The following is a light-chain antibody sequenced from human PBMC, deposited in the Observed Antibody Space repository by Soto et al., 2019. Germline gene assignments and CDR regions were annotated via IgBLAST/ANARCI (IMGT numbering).Light chain of an antibody. CDR1: QSISNH. Sequence: DIQMTQSPSSLSASVEDRVIITCQASQSISNHLNWYQQKPGKAPKLLIFAASSLQSGVPSRFTGSRSGPDFTFTISSMQPEDFATYYCQQSDSSPPTFGQGTKVEIK. CDR2: AAS. CDR3: QQSDSSPPT. J-gene: IGKJ1*01. V-gene: IGKV1-39*01.